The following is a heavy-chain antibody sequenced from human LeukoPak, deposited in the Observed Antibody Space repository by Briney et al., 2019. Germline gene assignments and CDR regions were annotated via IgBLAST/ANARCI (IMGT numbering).Heavy chain of an antibody. CDR3: ARVLGYCSSTSCRPSTVDY. V-gene: IGHV4-59*02. D-gene: IGHD2-2*01. Sequence: SETLSLTCTVSGGSVSGYYWSWLRQPPGKGLEWIGYIYYSGSTNYNPSLKSRVTISVDTSKNQFSLKLSSVTAADTAVYYCARVLGYCSSTSCRPSTVDYWGQGTLVTVSS. CDR1: GGSVSGYY. J-gene: IGHJ4*02. CDR2: IYYSGST.